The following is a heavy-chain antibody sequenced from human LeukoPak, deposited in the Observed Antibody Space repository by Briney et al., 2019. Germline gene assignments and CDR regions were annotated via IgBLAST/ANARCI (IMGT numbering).Heavy chain of an antibody. CDR1: GGSITSTNW. J-gene: IGHJ3*02. CDR3: ARTLPSLAGACDI. Sequence: PSGTLSLTCGVSGGSITSTNWWTWVRQPPGKGLEWIGEVNLQGSTNYNPSLMGRVAIAVDTSENHISLQLTSVTAADTAVYYCARTLPSLAGACDIWGQGTMVTVSS. D-gene: IGHD3-16*01. CDR2: VNLQGST. V-gene: IGHV4-4*02.